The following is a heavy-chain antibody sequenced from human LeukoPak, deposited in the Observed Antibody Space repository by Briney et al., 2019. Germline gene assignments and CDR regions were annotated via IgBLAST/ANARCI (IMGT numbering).Heavy chain of an antibody. D-gene: IGHD3-10*01. J-gene: IGHJ3*02. Sequence: GGSLRLSCAASGFTFSSYGMHWVRQAPGKGLEWVAVISYDGSNKYYADSVKGRFTISRDNSKNTLYLQMNSLRAEDTAVYYCARDNFPSYYYGSGSYEGAFDIWGQGTMVTVSS. CDR2: ISYDGSNK. CDR1: GFTFSSYG. CDR3: ARDNFPSYYYGSGSYEGAFDI. V-gene: IGHV3-30*03.